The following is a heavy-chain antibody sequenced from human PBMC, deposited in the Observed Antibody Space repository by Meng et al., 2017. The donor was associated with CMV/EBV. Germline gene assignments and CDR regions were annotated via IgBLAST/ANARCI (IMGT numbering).Heavy chain of an antibody. CDR2: IDSDGSST. D-gene: IGHD2-2*02. Sequence: GESLKISCAASGFTFSSYWMHWVRQAPGEGLVWVSRIDSDGSSTSYADSVKGRFTISRDNAKNTLYLQMNSLRAEDTAAYYCARGEGYCSSTSCYTLGWFDPWGQGTLVTVSS. CDR3: ARGEGYCSSTSCYTLGWFDP. J-gene: IGHJ5*02. V-gene: IGHV3-74*01. CDR1: GFTFSSYW.